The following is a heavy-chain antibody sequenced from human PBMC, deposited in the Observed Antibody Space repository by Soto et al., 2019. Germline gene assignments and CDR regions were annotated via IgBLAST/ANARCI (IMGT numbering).Heavy chain of an antibody. CDR2: ISKDGDNK. Sequence: QVQLVESGGGVVQPGRSLRLSCAASGFNFSDYAMDWVRQAPGKGLEWVALISKDGDNKFYADAVKGRFTISRDISKNXRXLXXNSRRAEDTAGYYCARDPAIIVLQTAIPHAGYFDPWGQGTLFTVSS. J-gene: IGHJ5*02. D-gene: IGHD2-2*02. CDR1: GFNFSDYA. V-gene: IGHV3-30-3*01. CDR3: ARDPAIIVLQTAIPHAGYFDP.